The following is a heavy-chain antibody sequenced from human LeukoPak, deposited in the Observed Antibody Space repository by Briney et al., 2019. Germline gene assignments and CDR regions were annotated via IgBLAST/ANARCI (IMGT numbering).Heavy chain of an antibody. J-gene: IGHJ4*02. D-gene: IGHD3-10*01. V-gene: IGHV1-2*02. Sequence: ASVKVSCKASGYTFTGYYMHWVRQAPGQGLEWMGWINPNSGDTNYAQRFQDRVTMTRASSISTVYLELSSLRSDDTAVYYRARLDSHFYASGSYWGYFDYWGQGALVTVSS. CDR3: ARLDSHFYASGSYWGYFDY. CDR1: GYTFTGYY. CDR2: INPNSGDT.